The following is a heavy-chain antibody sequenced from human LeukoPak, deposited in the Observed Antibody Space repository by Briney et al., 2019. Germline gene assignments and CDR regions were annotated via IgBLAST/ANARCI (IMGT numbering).Heavy chain of an antibody. CDR2: ISSSSRYI. D-gene: IGHD2-2*01. CDR1: GFTFSSYN. J-gene: IGHJ4*02. V-gene: IGHV3-21*01. Sequence: GGSLRLSCAASGFTFSSYNMNWVRQAPGKGLEWVSSISSSSRYIYYADSVKGRFTISRDNAKNSLYLQMNSLRAEDTAVYYCARETYCTNTSCPIGDHFDYWGQGTLVIVSS. CDR3: ARETYCTNTSCPIGDHFDY.